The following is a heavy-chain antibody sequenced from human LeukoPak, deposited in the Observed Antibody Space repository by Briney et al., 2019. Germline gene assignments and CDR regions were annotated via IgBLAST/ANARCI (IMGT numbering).Heavy chain of an antibody. V-gene: IGHV1-46*01. CDR3: ALGGTMIVVVKAFDI. Sequence: ASVKVSCKASGYTFTSYYMHWVRQAPGQGLEWMGIINPSGGSTSYAQKFQGRVTMTRDTSISTAYMELSRLRSDDTAVYYCALGGTMIVVVKAFDIWGQGTMVTVSS. CDR2: INPSGGST. D-gene: IGHD3-22*01. CDR1: GYTFTSYY. J-gene: IGHJ3*02.